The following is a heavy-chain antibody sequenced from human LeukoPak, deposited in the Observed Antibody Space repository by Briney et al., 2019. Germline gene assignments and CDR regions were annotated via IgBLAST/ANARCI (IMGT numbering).Heavy chain of an antibody. J-gene: IGHJ4*02. CDR2: ISWNSGSI. D-gene: IGHD3-22*01. CDR1: GFTFDDYA. CDR3: AKGTYYYDSSGYPPFDY. V-gene: IGHV3-9*01. Sequence: GGSLRLSCAASGFTFDDYAMHWVRQAPGKGLEWVSGISWNSGSIGYADSVKGRFTISRDNAKNSLYLQMNSLRAEDTALYYCAKGTYYYDSSGYPPFDYWGQGTLVTVSS.